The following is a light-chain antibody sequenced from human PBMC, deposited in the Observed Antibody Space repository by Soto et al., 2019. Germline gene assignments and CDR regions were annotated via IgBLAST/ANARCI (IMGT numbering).Light chain of an antibody. CDR1: QDITKS. Sequence: DIQMTQSPTSLSASIGDRVTISCQASQDITKSLNWYQQKAGKAPKVLIYDASNLETGVPSRFSGTGSGTEFTLTISTLQPEDVATYYCQQFAHLPTFGGGTKVEIK. J-gene: IGKJ4*01. V-gene: IGKV1-33*01. CDR3: QQFAHLPT. CDR2: DAS.